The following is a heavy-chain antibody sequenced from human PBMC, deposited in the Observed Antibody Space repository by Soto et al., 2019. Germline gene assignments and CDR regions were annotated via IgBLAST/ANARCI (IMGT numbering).Heavy chain of an antibody. CDR3: ARDGGAPSPFAS. CDR2: IWYDGSNK. CDR1: GFTFSNYG. D-gene: IGHD3-16*01. Sequence: GGSLRLSCAASGFTFSNYGMHWVRQAPGKGLEWVAVIWYDGSNKYYADSVKGRFTISRDNSKNTLYLQMNSPRAEDTAVYYCARDGGAPSPFASWGQGTLVTVSS. J-gene: IGHJ4*02. V-gene: IGHV3-33*01.